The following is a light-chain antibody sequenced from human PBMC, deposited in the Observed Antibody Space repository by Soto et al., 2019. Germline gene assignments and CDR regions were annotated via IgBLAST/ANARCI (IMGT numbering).Light chain of an antibody. V-gene: IGKV1-39*01. J-gene: IGKJ1*01. CDR2: AAS. CDR3: QQSYSTPPGT. CDR1: QSISSY. Sequence: DIQMTQSPSSLSASVGDIVTITCRASQSISSYLNWYQQKPGKAPKLLIYAASSLQSGVPSRFSGSGSGTDFTLTTSSLQPEDFATYYCQQSYSTPPGTFGQGTKVDIK.